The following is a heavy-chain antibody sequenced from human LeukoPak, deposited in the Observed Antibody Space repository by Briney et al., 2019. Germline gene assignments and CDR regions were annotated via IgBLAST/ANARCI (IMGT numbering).Heavy chain of an antibody. V-gene: IGHV1-24*01. Sequence: ASVKVSCKVSGYTLTELSMHWVRQAPGKGLEWMGGFDPEDGETIYAQKFQGRVTMTEDTSTDTAYMELSSLRSEDTAVYYCATVGVGATTFWFDSWGQGTLVTVSS. CDR2: FDPEDGET. D-gene: IGHD1-26*01. CDR3: ATVGVGATTFWFDS. J-gene: IGHJ5*01. CDR1: GYTLTELS.